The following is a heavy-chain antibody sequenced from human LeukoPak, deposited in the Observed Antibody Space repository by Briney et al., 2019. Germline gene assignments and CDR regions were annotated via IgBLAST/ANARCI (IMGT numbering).Heavy chain of an antibody. CDR1: GFTFNHFW. D-gene: IGHD2-15*01. CDR3: ARDVVGDLVGAFDI. V-gene: IGHV3-7*01. CDR2: IKKTGSET. J-gene: IGHJ3*02. Sequence: PGGSLRLSCAASGFTFNHFWMSWIRQAPGKGLEWVAYIKKTGSETYYVDSVKGRFTITRDNTRNSLFLQMYSLRAEDTAVYYCARDVVGDLVGAFDIWGQGTMVTVSS.